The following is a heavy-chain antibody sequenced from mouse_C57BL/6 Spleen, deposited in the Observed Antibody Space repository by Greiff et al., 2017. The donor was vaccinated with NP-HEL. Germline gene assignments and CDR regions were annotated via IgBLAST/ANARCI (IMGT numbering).Heavy chain of an antibody. Sequence: QVQLQQSGAELVKPGASVKMSCKASGYTFTSYWITWVKQRPGQGLEWIGDIYPGSGSTNYNEKFKSKATLTVDTSSSTAYMQLSSLTSEDSAVYYCARRDTTVVAHFDYWGQGTTLTVSS. D-gene: IGHD1-1*01. J-gene: IGHJ2*01. CDR2: IYPGSGST. V-gene: IGHV1-55*01. CDR3: ARRDTTVVAHFDY. CDR1: GYTFTSYW.